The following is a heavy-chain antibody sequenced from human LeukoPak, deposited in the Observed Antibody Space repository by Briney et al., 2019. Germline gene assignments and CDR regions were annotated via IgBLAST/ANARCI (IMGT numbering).Heavy chain of an antibody. Sequence: TGGSLRLSCAASGFTFSNYAMHWVRQAPGKGLEWVAVISGDGSNKYYGDSVKSRFTISRDNSKNTVYLQMNSLRAEDTAVYYCAKDRYSSGWYSDFDYWGQGTLVTVSS. CDR3: AKDRYSSGWYSDFDY. CDR2: ISGDGSNK. D-gene: IGHD6-19*01. CDR1: GFTFSNYA. J-gene: IGHJ4*02. V-gene: IGHV3-30*18.